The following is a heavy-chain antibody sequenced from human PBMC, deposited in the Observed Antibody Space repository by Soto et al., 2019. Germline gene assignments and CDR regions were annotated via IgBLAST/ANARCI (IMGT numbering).Heavy chain of an antibody. CDR1: GGPFSGYI. V-gene: IGHV4-34*01. Sequence: PSETLSLTCDVYGGPFSGYIWTWIRQTPGKGLQWIGQINHSGSANYNPSLKSRVTITSDTSASTAYMELSSLRSEDTAVYYCARDFSMVVVAPGYWGQGTLVTVSS. CDR3: ARDFSMVVVAPGY. J-gene: IGHJ4*02. D-gene: IGHD3-22*01. CDR2: INHSGSA.